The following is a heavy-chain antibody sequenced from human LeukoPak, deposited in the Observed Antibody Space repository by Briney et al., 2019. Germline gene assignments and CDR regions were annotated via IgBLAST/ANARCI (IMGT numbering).Heavy chain of an antibody. CDR3: AAGSTSCYSCGWYDP. D-gene: IGHD2-2*01. V-gene: IGHV3-7*02. Sequence: GGSLRLSCAASGFTFSNYWMSWVRQAPGKGLEWVANIKEDGSDKYYVDSVKGRFTISRDNAKNSQYLQMNSLRAEDTAVYYCAAGSTSCYSCGWYDPWGQGTLVTVSS. J-gene: IGHJ5*02. CDR1: GFTFSNYW. CDR2: IKEDGSDK.